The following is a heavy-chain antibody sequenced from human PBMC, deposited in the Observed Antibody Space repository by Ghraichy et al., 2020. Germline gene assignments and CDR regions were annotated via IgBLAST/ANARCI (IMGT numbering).Heavy chain of an antibody. D-gene: IGHD3-22*01. CDR2: ISYDGSDK. CDR3: AREENSRGYYIDY. Sequence: GGSLRLSCVASGFTFSSYGMHWVRQAPGKWLEWVAVISYDGSDKYYADSVKGRFTISRDNSKKTLYLQMNSLRAEDTAVYYCAREENSRGYYIDYWGQGTLVTVSS. J-gene: IGHJ4*02. CDR1: GFTFSSYG. V-gene: IGHV3-30*03.